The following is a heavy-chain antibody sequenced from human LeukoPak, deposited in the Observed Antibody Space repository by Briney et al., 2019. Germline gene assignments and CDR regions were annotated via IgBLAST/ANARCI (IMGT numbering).Heavy chain of an antibody. Sequence: PGGSLRLSCAASGFTLDDYAMHWVRQAPGKGLEWVSGISWNSGSIGYADSVKGRFTISRDNAKNSLYLQMNSLRAEDTALYYCAKDSGPVGGCGDYYFDYWGQGTLVTVSS. J-gene: IGHJ4*02. CDR2: ISWNSGSI. D-gene: IGHD2-21*02. V-gene: IGHV3-9*01. CDR1: GFTLDDYA. CDR3: AKDSGPVGGCGDYYFDY.